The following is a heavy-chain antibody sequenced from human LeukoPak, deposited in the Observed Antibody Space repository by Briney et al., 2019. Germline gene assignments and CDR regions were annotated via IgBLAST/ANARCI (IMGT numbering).Heavy chain of an antibody. CDR2: ISSSSSYI. Sequence: GGSLRLSCAASGFTFSSYSMNWVRQAPGKGLEWVSSISSSSSYIYYADSVKGRFTISRDNAKNSLYLQMNSLRAEDTAVYYCARGCSSTSCYGNWGQGTLVTVSS. D-gene: IGHD2-2*01. CDR1: GFTFSSYS. J-gene: IGHJ4*02. CDR3: ARGCSSTSCYGN. V-gene: IGHV3-21*01.